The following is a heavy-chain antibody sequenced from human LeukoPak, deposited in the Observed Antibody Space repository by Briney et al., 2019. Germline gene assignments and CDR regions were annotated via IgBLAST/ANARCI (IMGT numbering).Heavy chain of an antibody. CDR2: INPNSGGT. CDR3: ARSRYYYDRSDY. D-gene: IGHD3-22*01. Sequence: ASVKVSCKASGYTFTGYYMHGVRQAPGQGLEWMGWINPNSGGTNYAQKFQGRVTMTRDTSISTAYMELSRLRSDDTAVYYCARSRYYYDRSDYGGQGTLVTVSS. J-gene: IGHJ4*02. V-gene: IGHV1-2*02. CDR1: GYTFTGYY.